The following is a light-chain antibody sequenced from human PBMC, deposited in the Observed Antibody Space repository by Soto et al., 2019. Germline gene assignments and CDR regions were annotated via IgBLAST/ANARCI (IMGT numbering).Light chain of an antibody. Sequence: NFMLTQPHSVSESPGKTVTISCTRSSASIASNYLQWYQQRPGSAPTTVIYEDNQRPSGVPDRFSGSIDSSSKSASLTISGLKTEDEADNYCQSYDSSNRVFGGGTKVTVL. CDR2: EDN. J-gene: IGLJ3*02. CDR1: SASIASNY. CDR3: QSYDSSNRV. V-gene: IGLV6-57*03.